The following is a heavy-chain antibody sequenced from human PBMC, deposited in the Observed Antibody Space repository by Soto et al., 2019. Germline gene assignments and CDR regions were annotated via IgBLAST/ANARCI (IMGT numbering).Heavy chain of an antibody. V-gene: IGHV3-21*01. CDR1: GFTISSYS. CDR3: ARVLYCSGGSCYWDDAFDI. J-gene: IGHJ3*02. D-gene: IGHD2-15*01. CDR2: ISNSSSYI. Sequence: EVQLVESGGGLVKPGGSLRLSCAASGFTISSYSMNRVRQAPGKGLEWVSSISNSSSYIYYADSVKGRFTISRDNAKNSLYLQMNSLRGEDTALYYCARVLYCSGGSCYWDDAFDIWGQGTMVTVSS.